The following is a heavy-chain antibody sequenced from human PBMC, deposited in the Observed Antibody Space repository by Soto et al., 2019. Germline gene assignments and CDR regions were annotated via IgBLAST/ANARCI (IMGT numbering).Heavy chain of an antibody. D-gene: IGHD2-2*01. J-gene: IGHJ5*02. Sequence: GWSLRLSCAASGFTFSSYAMSWVRQAPGKGLEWVSSISGSGGSTYYADSVKGRFTISRDNSKNTLYLQMNSLRAEDTAVYYCAKDLIVLVPDALNWFDPWGKGTLVTVSS. CDR3: AKDLIVLVPDALNWFDP. CDR1: GFTFSSYA. CDR2: ISGSGGST. V-gene: IGHV3-23*01.